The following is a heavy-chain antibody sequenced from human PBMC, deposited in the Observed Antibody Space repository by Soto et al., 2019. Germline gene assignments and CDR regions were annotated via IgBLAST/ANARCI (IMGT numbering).Heavy chain of an antibody. CDR2: INSGGSLI. J-gene: IGHJ4*02. CDR1: GFRFNEYE. CDR3: ARETSYGQSATSVGEF. D-gene: IGHD3-10*01. V-gene: IGHV3-48*03. Sequence: EVQLVESGGGLVQPGGSLRLSCVGSGFRFNEYEINWVRQAPGKGLEWSAYINSGGSLIYYAASVKGRFTISRDNYKDAVYLQMNSLRADDTALYYCARETSYGQSATSVGEFWGQGTLVTVSS.